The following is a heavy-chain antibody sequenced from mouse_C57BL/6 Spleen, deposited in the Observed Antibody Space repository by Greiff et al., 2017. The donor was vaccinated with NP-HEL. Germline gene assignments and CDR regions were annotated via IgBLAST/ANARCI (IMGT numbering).Heavy chain of an antibody. V-gene: IGHV1-69*01. D-gene: IGHD1-1*01. J-gene: IGHJ2*01. Sequence: QVQLQQPGAELVMPGASVKLSCKASGYTFTSYWMHWVKQRPGQGLEWIGEIDPSDSYTNYNQKFKGKSTLTVDKSSSTAYMQLSSLTSEDAAVDDCARPGSSPYYFDDGGQGTTRTVYS. CDR3: ARPGSSPYYFDD. CDR1: GYTFTSYW. CDR2: IDPSDSYT.